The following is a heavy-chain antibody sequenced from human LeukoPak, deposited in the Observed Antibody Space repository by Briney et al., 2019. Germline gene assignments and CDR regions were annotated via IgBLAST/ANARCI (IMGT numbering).Heavy chain of an antibody. V-gene: IGHV4-34*01. CDR3: ARDSSSWYYFDY. Sequence: SEALSLTCAVYGGSFSGYYWSWIRQPPGKGLEWIGEINHSGSTNYNPSLKSRVTISVVTSKNQFSLMLSSVIAAATAVYYCARDSSSWYYFDYWGQGTLVTVSS. D-gene: IGHD6-13*01. CDR2: INHSGST. CDR1: GGSFSGYY. J-gene: IGHJ4*02.